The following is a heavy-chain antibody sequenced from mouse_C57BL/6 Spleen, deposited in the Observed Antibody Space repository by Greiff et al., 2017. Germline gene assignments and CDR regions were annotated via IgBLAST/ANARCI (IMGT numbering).Heavy chain of an antibody. CDR3: ARGDTAMDY. CDR2: ISYDGSN. V-gene: IGHV3-6*01. CDR1: GYSITSGYY. J-gene: IGHJ4*01. Sequence: EVKLMESGPGLVKPSQSLSLTCSVTGYSITSGYYWNWIRQFPGNKLEWIGYISYDGSNNYNPSLKNRISITRDTSKNQFFLKLNSVTTEDTATYYCARGDTAMDYWGQGTSVTVSS.